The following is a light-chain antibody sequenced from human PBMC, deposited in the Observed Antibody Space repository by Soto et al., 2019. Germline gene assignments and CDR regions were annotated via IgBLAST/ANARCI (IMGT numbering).Light chain of an antibody. CDR2: RAS. V-gene: IGKV1-5*03. J-gene: IGKJ2*01. CDR3: QQYNSYSYT. CDR1: QSISSW. Sequence: DIQMTQSPSTLSASVGDRVTITCRASQSISSWLAWYQQKPGNTPNLLIYRASSLASGVPSRFNGSGSGTEFTLTISSLQPDDFATYYCQQYNSYSYTFGQGTKLEIK.